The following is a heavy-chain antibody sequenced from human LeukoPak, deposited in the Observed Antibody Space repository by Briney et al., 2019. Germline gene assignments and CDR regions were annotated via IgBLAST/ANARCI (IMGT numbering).Heavy chain of an antibody. CDR3: ARARRDGYNSVGFQH. Sequence: ASVKVSCKASGYTFTTYYMHWVRQAPGQGLEWMGIINPSGGSTSYAQKFQGRVTMTRDMSTSTVYMELSSLRAEDTAVYYCARARRDGYNSVGFQHWGQGTLVTVSS. CDR1: GYTFTTYY. J-gene: IGHJ1*01. D-gene: IGHD5-24*01. CDR2: INPSGGST. V-gene: IGHV1-46*01.